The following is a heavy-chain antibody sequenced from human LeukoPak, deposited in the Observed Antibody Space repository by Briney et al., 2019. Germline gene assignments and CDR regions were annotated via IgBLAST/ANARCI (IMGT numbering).Heavy chain of an antibody. V-gene: IGHV4-31*03. D-gene: IGHD3-3*01. Sequence: ASETLSLTCTVSGGSISSGGYYWSWIRQHPGKGLEWIGYIYYSGSTYYNPSLKSRVTISVDTSKNQFSLKQSSVTAADTAVYYCARVSYDFWSGDADAFDIWGQGTMVTVSS. CDR3: ARVSYDFWSGDADAFDI. J-gene: IGHJ3*02. CDR1: GGSISSGGYY. CDR2: IYYSGST.